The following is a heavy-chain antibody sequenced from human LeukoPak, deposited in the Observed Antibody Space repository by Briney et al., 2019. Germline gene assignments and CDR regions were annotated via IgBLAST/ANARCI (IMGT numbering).Heavy chain of an antibody. V-gene: IGHV3-9*03. Sequence: PGGSLRLSCAVSGFNFDDYAICWVRQGPGKGLEWVAGISEHGGFISYGESVKGRFTISRDNPRNSVFLQMNSLRAEDISMYFCTKEVQRWHSYFYRPSYALDISGEGTMVSVSS. J-gene: IGHJ3*02. CDR2: ISEHGGFI. D-gene: IGHD3-22*01. CDR1: GFNFDDYA. CDR3: TKEVQRWHSYFYRPSYALDI.